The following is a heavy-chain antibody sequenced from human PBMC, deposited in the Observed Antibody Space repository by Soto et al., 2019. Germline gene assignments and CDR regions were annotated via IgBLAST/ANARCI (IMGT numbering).Heavy chain of an antibody. J-gene: IGHJ6*02. V-gene: IGHV3-23*01. Sequence: EVQLLESGGGLVQPGGSLRLSCAASGFTFSSYAMSWVRQAPGKGLEWASAISGSGGSTYYADSVKGRFTISRDNSKNTLYLQMNSLRAEDTAVYYCVRDYYDSSGYSYYYYGMDVWGQGTTVTVSS. CDR1: GFTFSSYA. CDR2: ISGSGGST. D-gene: IGHD3-22*01. CDR3: VRDYYDSSGYSYYYYGMDV.